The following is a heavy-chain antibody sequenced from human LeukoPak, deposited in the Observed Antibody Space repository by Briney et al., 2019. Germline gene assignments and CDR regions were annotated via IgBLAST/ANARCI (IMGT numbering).Heavy chain of an antibody. J-gene: IGHJ4*02. CDR2: INSDGSSI. Sequence: GSLRLSCAASGFTFSNYWMHWVRQAPGKGLVWVSRINSDGSSISYADSVKGRFTISRDNAKSTLYLQMSSLRAEDTAVYYCARDYYGLGSAYDYWGQGTLVTVSS. CDR1: GFTFSNYW. V-gene: IGHV3-74*01. D-gene: IGHD3-10*01. CDR3: ARDYYGLGSAYDY.